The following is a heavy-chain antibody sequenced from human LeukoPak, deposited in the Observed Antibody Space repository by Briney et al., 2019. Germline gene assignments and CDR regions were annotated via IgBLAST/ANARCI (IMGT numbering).Heavy chain of an antibody. CDR2: INSSPYGGTT. Sequence: GGSLRLSCSTSGFTFGDYAMSWVRQAPGKGLEWISFINSSPYGGTTEYAASVKGRFTIPRDDSKSSAYLQMNSLKIEDTAVYYCARARIAGRRSFDYWGQGTVVTVSS. D-gene: IGHD6-6*01. V-gene: IGHV3-49*04. J-gene: IGHJ4*03. CDR3: ARARIAGRRSFDY. CDR1: GFTFGDYA.